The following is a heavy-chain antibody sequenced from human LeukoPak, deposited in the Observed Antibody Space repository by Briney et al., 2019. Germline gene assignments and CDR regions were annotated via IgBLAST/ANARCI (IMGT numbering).Heavy chain of an antibody. CDR3: GRGITMMAVVPYAFDI. D-gene: IGHD3-22*01. CDR1: GFTFNGNY. Sequence: GGSLRLSCAVSGFTFNGNYMSWVRQAPGKGLEWLSVIFSGGSIYYADSVRGRFTISRDNSKSTLYLQINSLRPDDTAVYYCGRGITMMAVVPYAFDIWGQGTKVTVSS. J-gene: IGHJ3*02. V-gene: IGHV3-66*02. CDR2: IFSGGSI.